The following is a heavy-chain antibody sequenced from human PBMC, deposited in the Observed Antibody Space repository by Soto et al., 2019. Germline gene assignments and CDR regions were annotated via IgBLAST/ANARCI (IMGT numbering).Heavy chain of an antibody. V-gene: IGHV3-23*01. CDR2: ISGSGGST. D-gene: IGHD6-19*01. J-gene: IGHJ5*02. CDR3: AKGPPSIAVAGTMNWFDP. CDR1: GFTFSSYA. Sequence: GGSLRLSCAASGFTFSSYAMSWVRQAPGKGLEWVSAISGSGGSTYYADSVKGRFTISRDNSKNTLYLQMNSLRAEDTAVYYCAKGPPSIAVAGTMNWFDPWGQGTLVTVSS.